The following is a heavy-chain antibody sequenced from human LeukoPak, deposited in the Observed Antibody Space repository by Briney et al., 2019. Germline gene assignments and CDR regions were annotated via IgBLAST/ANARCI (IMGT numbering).Heavy chain of an antibody. CDR3: ARPYYYDSRIDP. CDR1: GGSISSGDYY. CDR2: MCYSGST. Sequence: SETLSLTCTVSGGSISSGDYYWRWIRQPPGKGLEWIAYMCYSGSTYYNPSLKSRVTMSADTSKNQLSLKLSSVTAADTAVYYCARPYYYDSRIDPWGQGTLVTVSS. V-gene: IGHV4-30-4*01. J-gene: IGHJ5*02. D-gene: IGHD3-22*01.